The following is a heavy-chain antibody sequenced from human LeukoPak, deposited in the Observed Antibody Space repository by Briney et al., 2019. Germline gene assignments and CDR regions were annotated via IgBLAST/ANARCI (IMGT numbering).Heavy chain of an antibody. CDR3: ARQAYYYDSSGYWAFDY. CDR1: RGSISSGSYY. Sequence: PSETLSLICSVSRGSISSGSYYWSWIRQPAGKGLEWIGRIYTSGSTNYNPSLKSRVTISVDTSKNQFSLKLSSVTAADTAVYYCARQAYYYDSSGYWAFDYWGQGTLVTVSS. V-gene: IGHV4-61*02. J-gene: IGHJ4*02. CDR2: IYTSGST. D-gene: IGHD3-22*01.